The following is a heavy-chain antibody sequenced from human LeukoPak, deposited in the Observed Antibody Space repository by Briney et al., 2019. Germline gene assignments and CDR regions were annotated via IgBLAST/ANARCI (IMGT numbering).Heavy chain of an antibody. CDR3: AKAKAVQLKAFDI. J-gene: IGHJ3*02. V-gene: IGHV3-9*01. CDR1: GFTFDDYA. Sequence: QPGRSLRLSCAASGFTFDDYAMHWVRQAPGKGLEWVSGISWNSGSIGYADSVKGRFTISRDNAKNSLYQQMNSLRAEDTALYYCAKAKAVQLKAFDIWGQGTMVTVSS. D-gene: IGHD1-1*01. CDR2: ISWNSGSI.